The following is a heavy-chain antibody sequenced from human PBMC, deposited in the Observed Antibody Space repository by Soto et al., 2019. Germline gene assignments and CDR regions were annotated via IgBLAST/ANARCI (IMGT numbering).Heavy chain of an antibody. CDR3: AHTDSPPLFSGY. J-gene: IGHJ4*02. Sequence: QITLKESGPALLNPTQTLTLTCTFSGFSLDSSSVAVGWIRQPPGKALEWLAPIYWNNRKAYSPSLKSRLTITQDTSKNQVVLTMTNMDPVDIATYYCAHTDSPPLFSGYGGQGILVTVSS. CDR2: IYWNNRK. D-gene: IGHD3-3*01. V-gene: IGHV2-5*01. CDR1: GFSLDSSSVA.